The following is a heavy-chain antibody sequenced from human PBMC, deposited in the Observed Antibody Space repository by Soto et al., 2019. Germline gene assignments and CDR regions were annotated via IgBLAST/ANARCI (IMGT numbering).Heavy chain of an antibody. V-gene: IGHV3-23*01. Sequence: PXGSLKLSCAASGFTFSSYAMSWVRQAPGKGLDWVSAISGSGGSTYYADSVKGRFTISRDNSKNTLYLQMNSLRAEDTAVYYCAKDPLVVPAAIPIYYYYGMDVWGQGTTVTVSS. CDR3: AKDPLVVPAAIPIYYYYGMDV. J-gene: IGHJ6*02. CDR1: GFTFSSYA. D-gene: IGHD2-2*02. CDR2: ISGSGGST.